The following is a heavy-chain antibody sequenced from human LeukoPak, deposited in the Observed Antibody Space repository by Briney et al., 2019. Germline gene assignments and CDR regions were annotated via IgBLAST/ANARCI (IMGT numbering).Heavy chain of an antibody. V-gene: IGHV3-23*01. J-gene: IGHJ5*02. CDR2: ISGAGGGT. D-gene: IGHD3-16*01. Sequence: GGSLRLSCAASGFAFSSYCMTWVRQAPGKGLELVSAISGAGGGTYYADSVKGRFTISRDNSKNLLYLQMNSLRAEDTAVYHFSKDLSRIDYGEFDLWPQGTLVTVST. CDR3: SKDLSRIDYGEFDL. CDR1: GFAFSSYC.